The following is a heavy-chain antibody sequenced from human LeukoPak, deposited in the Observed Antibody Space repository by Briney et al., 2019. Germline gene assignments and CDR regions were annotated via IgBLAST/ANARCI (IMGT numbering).Heavy chain of an antibody. V-gene: IGHV4-59*08. Sequence: SETLSLTRTVSVGSISNYYWSWIRQPPGKGLEWIGYIYYSGIINYSPSLKSRVTISLDTSKNQVSLKLSSVTAADTAVYYCASLGGTYDYWGQGTLVTVSS. CDR1: VGSISNYY. D-gene: IGHD1-26*01. CDR3: ASLGGTYDY. CDR2: IYYSGII. J-gene: IGHJ4*02.